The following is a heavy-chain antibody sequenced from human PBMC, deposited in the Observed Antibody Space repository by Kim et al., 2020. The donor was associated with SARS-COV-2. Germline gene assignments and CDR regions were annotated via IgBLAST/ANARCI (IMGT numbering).Heavy chain of an antibody. CDR1: EFSVSTKT. V-gene: IGHV3-53*01. CDR3: AGDNYNNYWYKY. D-gene: IGHD1-20*01. J-gene: IGHJ4*02. Sequence: GGSLRLSCVASEFSVSTKTMTWVRQAPGKGLEWVSIIYRNGTTYYADSVKGRFTTSRDTSKNTLYLQMDNPRADDTAVYYCAGDNYNNYWYKYWGQGTLVTVSA. CDR2: IYRNGTT.